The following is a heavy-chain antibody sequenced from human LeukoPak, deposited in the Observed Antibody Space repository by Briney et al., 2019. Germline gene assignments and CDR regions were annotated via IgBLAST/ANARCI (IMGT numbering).Heavy chain of an antibody. CDR2: ISYDGSNK. J-gene: IGHJ4*02. CDR3: AKDEYSGSYTDTMC. Sequence: GGSLRLSCAASGFTFCSYGMHWVRQAPGKGLEWVAVISYDGSNKYYADSVKGRFTISRDNSKNTLYLQMNSLRAEDTAVYYCAKDEYSGSYTDTMCWGQGTLVTVSS. D-gene: IGHD1-26*01. V-gene: IGHV3-30*18. CDR1: GFTFCSYG.